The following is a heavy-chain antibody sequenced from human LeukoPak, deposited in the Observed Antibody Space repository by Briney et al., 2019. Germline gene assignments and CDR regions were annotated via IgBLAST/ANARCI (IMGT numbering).Heavy chain of an antibody. Sequence: PSETLSLTCTVSGGSMNNYYWSWIRQPPGKRLEWLASIYYSGAPTYNPSLKRRATISVDKSKNQFSLKMRSVTTADTAVYFCARESDWLFDSWGQGALVTVSS. CDR3: ARESDWLFDS. J-gene: IGHJ4*02. CDR1: GGSMNNYY. V-gene: IGHV4-59*01. D-gene: IGHD3-9*01. CDR2: IYYSGAP.